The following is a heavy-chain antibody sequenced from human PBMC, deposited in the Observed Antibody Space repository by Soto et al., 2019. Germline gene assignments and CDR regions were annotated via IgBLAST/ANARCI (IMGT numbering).Heavy chain of an antibody. CDR1: GYRFVSYW. CDR3: GRISDDAFVI. J-gene: IGHJ3*02. V-gene: IGHV5-51*01. CDR2: IYPGNANP. Sequence: PGESLKISCKGSGYRFVSYWIGWVRLMAGKGMEWMGMIYPGNANPIYSEALQGQVTLSVKKSISTAYLQWGSLKDSDIAMYFRGRISDDAFVIWGQWTMVTGSS.